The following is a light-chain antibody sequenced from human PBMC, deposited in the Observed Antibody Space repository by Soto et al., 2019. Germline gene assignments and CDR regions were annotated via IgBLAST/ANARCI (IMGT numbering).Light chain of an antibody. V-gene: IGLV1-44*01. CDR1: SSNIGSTT. CDR2: SNN. J-gene: IGLJ2*01. Sequence: QSVLTQPPSASGTPGQRVTISCSGSSSNIGSTTVNWYQQLPGTAPKLLIYSNNQRPSGVPDRFSGSKSGTSASLAISGLQSEDEADYYCAAWDDSLNGLVVFGGGTKGTVL. CDR3: AAWDDSLNGLVV.